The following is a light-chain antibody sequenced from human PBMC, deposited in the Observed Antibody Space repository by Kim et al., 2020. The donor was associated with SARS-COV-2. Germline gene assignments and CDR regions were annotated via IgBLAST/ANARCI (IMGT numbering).Light chain of an antibody. CDR2: QDS. V-gene: IGLV3-1*01. CDR1: KLGDKY. CDR3: QAWDSSTVV. Sequence: SVSPGQTASITCSGDKLGDKYACWYQQKPGQSPVLVNYQDSKRPSGIPERFSGSNSGNTATLTISGTQAMDEADYYCQAWDSSTVVFGGGTQLTVL. J-gene: IGLJ2*01.